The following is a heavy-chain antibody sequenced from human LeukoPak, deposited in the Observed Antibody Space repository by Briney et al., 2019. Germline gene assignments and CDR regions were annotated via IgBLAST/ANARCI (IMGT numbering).Heavy chain of an antibody. Sequence: ASVKVSCKASGYTFTSYDINWVRQATGQGLEWMGWMNPNSGNTGYAQKFQGRVTMTRNTSISTAYMELSSLRSEDTAVYYCARDPTVTPLDYYGMDVWGQGTTVTVSS. D-gene: IGHD4-17*01. CDR1: GYTFTSYD. V-gene: IGHV1-8*01. J-gene: IGHJ6*02. CDR3: ARDPTVTPLDYYGMDV. CDR2: MNPNSGNT.